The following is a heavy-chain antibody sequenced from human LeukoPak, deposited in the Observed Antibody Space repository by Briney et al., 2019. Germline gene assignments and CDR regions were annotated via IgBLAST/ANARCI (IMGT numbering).Heavy chain of an antibody. CDR2: IIVDSGNT. CDR1: GFTFTSSA. CDR3: AESHYDCWSGYPDAFDI. Sequence: GTSVKVSCKASGFTFTSSAIHWVRQARGQRLEWIGWIIVDSGNTNYAQKFQDRVTITTDMSTSTAYMGLSSLRSEDTAVYYWAESHYDCWSGYPDAFDIWGQGTMVTVSS. V-gene: IGHV1-58*02. D-gene: IGHD3-3*01. J-gene: IGHJ3*02.